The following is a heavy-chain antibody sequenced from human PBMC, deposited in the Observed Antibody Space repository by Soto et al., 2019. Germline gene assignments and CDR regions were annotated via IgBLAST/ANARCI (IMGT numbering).Heavy chain of an antibody. CDR2: FDPEDGET. CDR3: AAGPITMVRGVIIVYFDY. V-gene: IGHV1-24*01. Sequence: ASVKVSCKVSGYTLTELSMHWVRQAPGKGLEWMGGFDPEDGETIYAQKFQGRVTMTEDTSTDTAYMELSSLRSEDTAVYYCAAGPITMVRGVIIVYFDYWGQGTLVTVSS. J-gene: IGHJ4*02. CDR1: GYTLTELS. D-gene: IGHD3-10*01.